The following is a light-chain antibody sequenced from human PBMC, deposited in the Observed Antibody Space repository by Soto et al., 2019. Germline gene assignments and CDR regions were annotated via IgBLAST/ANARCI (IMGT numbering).Light chain of an antibody. V-gene: IGKV3-15*01. J-gene: IGKJ5*01. Sequence: EIVMTQSPATLSVSPGERATLSCRASQSVNSNLAWYQQKPGQAPRLLIYGASIRATGIPARFSGSGSGTEFTLAISSLQSEDFAVYYCQQYNNWPPIIFGQGTRLEIK. CDR2: GAS. CDR1: QSVNSN. CDR3: QQYNNWPPII.